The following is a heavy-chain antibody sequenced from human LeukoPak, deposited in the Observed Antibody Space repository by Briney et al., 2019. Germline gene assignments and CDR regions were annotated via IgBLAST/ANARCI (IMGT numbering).Heavy chain of an antibody. J-gene: IGHJ6*02. CDR3: ARDGDHYYYGMDV. CDR2: IYHSGST. CDR1: GGSISSSNW. V-gene: IGHV4-4*02. Sequence: NASGSLSLTCAVSGGSISSSNWWSWVRQPPGKGLELIGEIYHSGSTNYNPSLKSRVTISVDKSKNQFSLKLSSVTAADTAVYYCARDGDHYYYGMDVWGQGTTVTVSS.